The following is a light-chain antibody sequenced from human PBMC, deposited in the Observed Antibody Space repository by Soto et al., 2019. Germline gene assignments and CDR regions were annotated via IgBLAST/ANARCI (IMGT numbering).Light chain of an antibody. CDR3: QQYNNWPLT. CDR1: QSVSSN. V-gene: IGKV3-15*01. J-gene: IGKJ5*01. CDR2: GAS. Sequence: EIVMTQSPATLSVSPGERATLSCRASQSVSSNLAWYQQKPGQAPRLLIYGASTRATGIPARSSGSGSGTEFTLTISSLQSEDFAVYYCQQYNNWPLTFGQGTR.